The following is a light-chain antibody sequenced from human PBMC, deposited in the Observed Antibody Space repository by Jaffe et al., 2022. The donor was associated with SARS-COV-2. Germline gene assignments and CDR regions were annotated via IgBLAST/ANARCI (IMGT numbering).Light chain of an antibody. J-gene: IGKJ1*01. CDR1: QNIETS. CDR3: QQYSHYWT. V-gene: IGKV1-5*03. Sequence: DIQMTQSPATLSASVGDRVTITCRASQNIETSLAWFQQRPGKAPKVLIYKASSLETGVPSRFSGSGSGTDFTLTISSLQPDDFATYFCQQYSHYWTFGQGTKVEIK. CDR2: KAS.